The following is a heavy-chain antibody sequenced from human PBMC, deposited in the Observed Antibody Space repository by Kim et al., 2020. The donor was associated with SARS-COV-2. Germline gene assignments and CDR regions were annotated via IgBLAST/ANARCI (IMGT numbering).Heavy chain of an antibody. CDR1: GYTFTSYG. CDR2: ISASSGNT. V-gene: IGHV1-18*04. D-gene: IGHD1-1*01. CDR3: ARDLNWNSDY. J-gene: IGHJ4*02. Sequence: ASVKVSCKTSGYTFTSYGFSWVRQAPGQGLEWMGWISASSGNTNFAQKLQGRVTLTTDTSTSTGYMELRSLTSDATAVYYCARDLNWNSDYWGQGTLVTV.